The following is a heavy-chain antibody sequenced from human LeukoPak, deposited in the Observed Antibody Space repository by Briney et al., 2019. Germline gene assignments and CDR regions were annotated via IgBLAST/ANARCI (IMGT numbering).Heavy chain of an antibody. V-gene: IGHV3-21*01. CDR2: ISSSSSYI. CDR3: ARAPTGVNY. D-gene: IGHD1-14*01. J-gene: IGHJ4*02. Sequence: GGSLRLSCAASGFTFSSYSMNWVRQAPGKGLEWVSSISSSSSYIYYADSVEGRFTISRDNAKNSLYLQMNSLRAEDTAVYYCARAPTGVNYWGQGTLVTVSS. CDR1: GFTFSSYS.